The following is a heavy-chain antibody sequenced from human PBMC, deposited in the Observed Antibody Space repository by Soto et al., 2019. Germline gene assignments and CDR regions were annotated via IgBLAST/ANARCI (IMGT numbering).Heavy chain of an antibody. J-gene: IGHJ6*02. CDR3: ARPRATDTANYYYYGMDV. V-gene: IGHV5-10-1*01. Sequence: GESLKISCKGSGYSFTSYWISWVRQMPGKGLEWMGRIDPSDSYTNYSPSFQGHVTISADKSISTAYLQWSSLKASDTAMYYCARPRATDTANYYYYGMDVWGQGTTVTVSS. D-gene: IGHD5-18*01. CDR1: GYSFTSYW. CDR2: IDPSDSYT.